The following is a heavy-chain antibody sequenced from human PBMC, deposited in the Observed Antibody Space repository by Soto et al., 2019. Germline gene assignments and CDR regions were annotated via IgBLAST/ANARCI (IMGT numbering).Heavy chain of an antibody. CDR1: GYTFTDYY. CDR2: INPSGGST. CDR3: ARPPFPGCINAVCYPFDY. J-gene: IGHJ4*02. D-gene: IGHD2-8*01. V-gene: IGHV1-46*01. Sequence: QVQLVQSGAEVKKPGASVKVSCKASGYTFTDYYIHWVRQAPGQGLEWMGMINPSGGSTDYAQKCRRRVPITRDTSTGTAYMGLSSLSSEETTVYYCARPPFPGCINAVCYPFDYWGQGTLVTVSS.